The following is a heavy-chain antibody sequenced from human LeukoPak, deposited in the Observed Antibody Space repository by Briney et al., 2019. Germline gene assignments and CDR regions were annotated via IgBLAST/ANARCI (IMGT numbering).Heavy chain of an antibody. Sequence: SETLSLTCTVSGGSISTDYWSWIRQPPGKGLDWIGYVSFGGGTNYNPSLKSRVITSADTSKNQFSLKMNSVTAADTAVYYCARGQWFRAFWSRGTPVTVSS. J-gene: IGHJ4*02. D-gene: IGHD3-10*01. CDR2: VSFGGGT. V-gene: IGHV4-59*12. CDR3: ARGQWFRAF. CDR1: GGSISTDY.